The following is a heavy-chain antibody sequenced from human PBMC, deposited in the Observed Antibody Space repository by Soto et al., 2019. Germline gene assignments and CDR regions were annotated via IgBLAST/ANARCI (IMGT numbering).Heavy chain of an antibody. CDR3: TSQTTGWYPDY. Sequence: QVELQESGPGLVKPSQTLSLTCTVSGGSISSGGYYWSWIRQHPGKGLERIGYIYDRGSTYYNPSRQGRVTIPVATSKNQLSLNLRSVTAADTAVYYCTSQTTGWYPDYWGQGTLVTVSS. CDR1: GGSISSGGYY. J-gene: IGHJ4*02. V-gene: IGHV4-31*03. CDR2: IYDRGST. D-gene: IGHD6-19*01.